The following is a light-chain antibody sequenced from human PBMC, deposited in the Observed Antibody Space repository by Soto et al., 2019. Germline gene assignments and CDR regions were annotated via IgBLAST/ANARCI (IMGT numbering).Light chain of an antibody. CDR2: ANN. CDR1: SSNIGSNT. V-gene: IGLV1-44*01. CDR3: AAWDDSLNGAV. J-gene: IGLJ7*02. Sequence: QSVLTQPPSASGAPGQRVTISCSGSSSNIGSNTVNWYQRLPGTAPKLLMYANNQRPSGVPDRFSGSKSGTSASLAISGLQSEDEADYYCAAWDDSLNGAVFGGGTQLTAL.